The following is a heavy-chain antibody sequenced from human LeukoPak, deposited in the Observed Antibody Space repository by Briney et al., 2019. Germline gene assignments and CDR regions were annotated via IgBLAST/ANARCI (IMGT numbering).Heavy chain of an antibody. CDR3: ARDLSVAVAATNY. CDR2: INSDGSST. V-gene: IGHV3-74*01. CDR1: GFTFSSYW. D-gene: IGHD2-15*01. J-gene: IGHJ4*02. Sequence: PGGSLRLSCAASGFTFSSYWMHWVRHAPGKGLVWVSRINSDGSSTTYADSVKGRFTISRDNAKSTLYLQMSSLRAEDTAVYYCARDLSVAVAATNYWGQGTLVTVSS.